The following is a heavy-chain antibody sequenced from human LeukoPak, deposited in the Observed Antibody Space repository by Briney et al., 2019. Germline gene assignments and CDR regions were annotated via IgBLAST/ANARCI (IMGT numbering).Heavy chain of an antibody. CDR3: ARGERRITIFGVVIKMTPFDY. CDR1: GGSFSGYY. Sequence: SETLSLTCAVYGGSFSGYYWSWIRQPPGKGLEWIGEINHSGSTNYNPSLKSRVTISVDTSKNQFSLKLSSVTAADTAVYYCARGERRITIFGVVIKMTPFDYWGQGTLVTVSS. J-gene: IGHJ4*02. V-gene: IGHV4-34*01. D-gene: IGHD3-3*01. CDR2: INHSGST.